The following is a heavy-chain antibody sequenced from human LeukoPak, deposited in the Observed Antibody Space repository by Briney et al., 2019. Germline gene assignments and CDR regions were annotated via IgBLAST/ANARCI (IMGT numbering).Heavy chain of an antibody. CDR2: ISSSGSTI. V-gene: IGHV3-48*03. D-gene: IGHD6-13*01. CDR1: GFTFSSYV. CDR3: ASLAAAGNDY. Sequence: GGSLRPSCAASGFTFSSYVMNCVRQAAGRGLEWVSYISSSGSTIYYADSVKGRFTISRDNAKNSLYRQMNSLRGQDMAVYYCASLAAAGNDYWGEGTLVTVS. J-gene: IGHJ4*02.